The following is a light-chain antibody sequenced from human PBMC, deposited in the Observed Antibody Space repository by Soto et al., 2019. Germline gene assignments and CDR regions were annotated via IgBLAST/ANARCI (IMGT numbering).Light chain of an antibody. Sequence: DIVMTQSPDSLAVSLGERATINCKSSQSVLYSSNNKNYLAWYQQKPGQPPKLLIYWASTRESGVPDRFSGSGCGTDFTLTISSLQAEDVAVYYCQQYYSTTGGFTFGPGTKVDIK. CDR2: WAS. CDR3: QQYYSTTGGFT. CDR1: QSVLYSSNNKNY. V-gene: IGKV4-1*01. J-gene: IGKJ3*01.